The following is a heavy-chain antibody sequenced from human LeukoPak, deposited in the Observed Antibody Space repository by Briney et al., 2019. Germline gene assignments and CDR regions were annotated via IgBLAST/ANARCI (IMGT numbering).Heavy chain of an antibody. CDR3: ARDSDSGTSWTNWFDP. J-gene: IGHJ5*02. D-gene: IGHD1-26*01. Sequence: ASVKSSCYAAGYSFTNYCLHWGRLAPGPGLGWLGSINPNSGGTNYAQKFQGRVTMTRDTSNSTAYMELSRLRSGDTAMYYCARDSDSGTSWTNWFDPWGQGTLVTVSS. CDR2: INPNSGGT. V-gene: IGHV1-2*02. CDR1: GYSFTNYC.